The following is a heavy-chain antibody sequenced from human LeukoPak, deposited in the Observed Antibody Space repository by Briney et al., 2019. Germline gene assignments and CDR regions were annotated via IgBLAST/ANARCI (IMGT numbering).Heavy chain of an antibody. J-gene: IGHJ4*02. Sequence: ASVKVSCKASGYTFTSYDINWVRQATGQGPEWMGWMNPKSGNTGYAQNFQGRVTMTRDTAIRTAYMELSSLTSEDTAVYYCARGEVPPHYFDSWGQGTLVTVSS. CDR2: MNPKSGNT. CDR3: ARGEVPPHYFDS. V-gene: IGHV1-8*01. CDR1: GYTFTSYD.